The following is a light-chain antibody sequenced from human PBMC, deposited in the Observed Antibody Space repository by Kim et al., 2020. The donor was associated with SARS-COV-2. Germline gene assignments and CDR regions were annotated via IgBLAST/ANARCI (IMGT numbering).Light chain of an antibody. CDR3: HQYGSLFI. V-gene: IGKV3-20*01. J-gene: IGKJ4*01. Sequence: LSPVERATPSFTASQSVSNNFLSWYQQKPGQAPRLLIYGASSRATGIPDRFSGSGSGTDFTLTISRLEPEDFAVYYCHQYGSLFIFGGGTKVYIK. CDR2: GAS. CDR1: QSVSNNF.